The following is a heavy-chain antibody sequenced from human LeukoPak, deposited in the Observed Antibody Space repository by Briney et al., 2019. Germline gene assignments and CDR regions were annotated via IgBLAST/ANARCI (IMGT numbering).Heavy chain of an antibody. CDR3: ARDSIVGPQGGMDV. D-gene: IGHD1-26*01. CDR2: ISYDGSNK. V-gene: IGHV3-30-3*01. CDR1: GGSFSDYF. Sequence: PSETLSLTCAVYGGSFSDYFWGWIRQAPGKGLEWVAVISYDGSNKYYADSVKGRFTISRDNSKNTLYLQMNSLRAEDTAVYYCARDSIVGPQGGMDVWGQGTTVTVSS. J-gene: IGHJ6*02.